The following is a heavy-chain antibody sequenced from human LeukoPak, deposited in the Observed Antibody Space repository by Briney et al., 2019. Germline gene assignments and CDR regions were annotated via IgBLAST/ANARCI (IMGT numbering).Heavy chain of an antibody. Sequence: QPGVTLRLSCAASGYTFSNYDMSWVRQPPGKGLEWVSDISCSGDSTFYADSVKRGFTISRDNSKHTIYLQKNRLRAEETAVYYCAKDLPRSKVRGGVVFWGQGTLVTVSS. CDR3: AKDLPRSKVRGGVVF. J-gene: IGHJ4*02. D-gene: IGHD3-10*01. CDR2: ISCSGDST. V-gene: IGHV3-23*01. CDR1: GYTFSNYD.